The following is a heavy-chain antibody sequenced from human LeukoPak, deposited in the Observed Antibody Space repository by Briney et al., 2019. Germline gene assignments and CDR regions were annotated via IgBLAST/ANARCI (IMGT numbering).Heavy chain of an antibody. D-gene: IGHD3-10*01. CDR1: GFTFSCCG. V-gene: IGHV3-33*01. CDR2: IWSDGGNQ. CDR3: ARLRSGYYFDC. J-gene: IGHJ4*02. Sequence: PGGSLRLSCAASGFTFSCCGMRWVRQAPGKGLEWVALIWSDGGNQYYADSVKGRFTISRDNSKNTMYLQINSLRAEDTAVYYCARLRSGYYFDCWGQGTLVTVSS.